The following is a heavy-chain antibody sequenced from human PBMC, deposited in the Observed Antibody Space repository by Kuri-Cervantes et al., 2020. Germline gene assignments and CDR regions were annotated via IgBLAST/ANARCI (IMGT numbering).Heavy chain of an antibody. CDR1: GFTFSSYA. CDR2: ISYDGSNK. D-gene: IGHD3/OR15-3a*01. CDR3: ARPPQAGLFSYSYYMDV. J-gene: IGHJ6*03. Sequence: GGSLRLSCAASGFTFSSYAMHWVRQAPGKGLEWVAVISYDGSNKYYADSVKGRFTISTDNSKNTLYLQMNSLRAEDTAVYYCARPPQAGLFSYSYYMDVWGKGTTVTVSS. V-gene: IGHV3-30*01.